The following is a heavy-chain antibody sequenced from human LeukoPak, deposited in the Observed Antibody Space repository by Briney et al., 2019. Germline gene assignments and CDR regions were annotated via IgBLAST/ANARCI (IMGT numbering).Heavy chain of an antibody. V-gene: IGHV3-15*01. J-gene: IGHJ4*02. CDR3: TTEIQLWPRYYFDY. CDR2: IKSKTDGGTT. Sequence: GGSLRLSCAASGFTFSNAWMSWVRQAPGKGLEWVGRIKSKTDGGTTDYAAPVKGRFTISRDDSKNTLYLQMNSLKTEDTAVYYCTTEIQLWPRYYFDYWGQGTLVTVSS. CDR1: GFTFSNAW. D-gene: IGHD5-18*01.